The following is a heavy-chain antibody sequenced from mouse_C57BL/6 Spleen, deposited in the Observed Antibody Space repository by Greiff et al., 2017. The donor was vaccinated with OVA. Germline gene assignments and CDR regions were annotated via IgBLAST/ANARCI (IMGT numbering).Heavy chain of an antibody. CDR1: GYTFTSSW. Sequence: QVQLKQPGAELVRPGSSVKLSCKASGYTFTSSWMHWVQQRPIQGLEWIGNIDPSDSETHYNQKFKDKATLTVDKSSSTAYMQLSSLTSEDSAVYYCARNRETMIDYGDIDYWGQGTTLTVSS. CDR2: IDPSDSET. J-gene: IGHJ2*01. V-gene: IGHV1-52*01. D-gene: IGHD2-4*01. CDR3: ARNRETMIDYGDIDY.